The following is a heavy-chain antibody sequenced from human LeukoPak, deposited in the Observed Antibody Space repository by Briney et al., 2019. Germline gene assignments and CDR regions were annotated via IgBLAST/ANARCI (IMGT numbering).Heavy chain of an antibody. V-gene: IGHV4-59*01. J-gene: IGHJ4*02. CDR1: GGSISSYY. CDR2: IYYSGST. Sequence: SETLSLTCTVSGGSISSYYWSWVRQPPGKGLEWIGYIYYSGSTNYNPSLTSRVTISVDTSKNQFSLKLSSVTAADTAVYYCARVRRGYSYGYYFDYWGQGTLVTVSS. CDR3: ARVRRGYSYGYYFDY. D-gene: IGHD5-18*01.